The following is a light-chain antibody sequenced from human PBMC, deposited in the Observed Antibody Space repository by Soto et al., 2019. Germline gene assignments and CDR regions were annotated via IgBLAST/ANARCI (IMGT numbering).Light chain of an antibody. J-gene: IGLJ1*01. CDR1: SSDVGGYDY. Sequence: QSALTQPASVSGSPGQSITISCTGTSSDVGGYDYVSWYQLHPGKAPKIMVFEVSNRPSGVSHRFSASKSGNTASLTISGLQAEDEADYFCSSYSISTAYLFGTGTKV. V-gene: IGLV2-14*01. CDR2: EVS. CDR3: SSYSISTAYL.